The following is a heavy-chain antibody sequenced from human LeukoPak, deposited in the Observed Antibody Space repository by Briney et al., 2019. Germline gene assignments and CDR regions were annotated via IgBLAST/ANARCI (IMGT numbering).Heavy chain of an antibody. D-gene: IGHD4-17*01. V-gene: IGHV3-48*02. Sequence: GGSLRLSCAASGFTFSTYSMNWVRQAPGKGLEWVSYISSSTISYADSVKGRCTISRDNAKNSLYLQMNSLRDEDTAVYYCVRDHDYAFDYWGQGSLATVSS. CDR1: GFTFSTYS. CDR3: VRDHDYAFDY. CDR2: ISSSTI. J-gene: IGHJ4*02.